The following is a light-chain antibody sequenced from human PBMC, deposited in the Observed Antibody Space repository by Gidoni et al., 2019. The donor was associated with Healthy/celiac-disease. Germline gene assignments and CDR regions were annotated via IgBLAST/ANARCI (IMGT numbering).Light chain of an antibody. CDR1: QSVSSN. CDR2: GAS. Sequence: ELVITQSPAALSVSPGERATLACRASQSVSSNLAWYQQKTGQAPRLLIYGASTRATGIPARFSGSGSGTEFTLTISSLQSEDFAVYYCQQYNNWPFGGGTKVEIK. J-gene: IGKJ4*01. V-gene: IGKV3-15*01. CDR3: QQYNNWP.